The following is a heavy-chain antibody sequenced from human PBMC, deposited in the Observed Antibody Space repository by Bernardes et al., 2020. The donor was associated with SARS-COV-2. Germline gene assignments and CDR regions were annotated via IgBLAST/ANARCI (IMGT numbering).Heavy chain of an antibody. D-gene: IGHD2-2*01. J-gene: IGHJ3*02. Sequence: ETLSLTCTVSGGSISSSSYYWGWIRQAPGKGLEWVSAISGSGGSTYYADSVKGRFTISRDNSKNTLYLQMNSLRAEDTAVYYCAKVRVPAANDAFDIWGQGTMVTVSS. CDR1: GGSISSSSYY. CDR2: ISGSGGST. V-gene: IGHV3-23*01. CDR3: AKVRVPAANDAFDI.